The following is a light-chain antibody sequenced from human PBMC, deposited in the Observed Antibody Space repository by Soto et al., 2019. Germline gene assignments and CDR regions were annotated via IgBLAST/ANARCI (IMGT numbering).Light chain of an antibody. V-gene: IGLV2-23*01. CDR1: SSDVGNYNL. Sequence: QSALTQPASVSGSPGQSITISCTGTSSDVGNYNLVSWYQQHPGKAPKLMIYEDTKRPSGVSNRFSGSKSGNTASLTISGLQAEDEADYYCCSYASSTTIKIFGGGTKLTVL. CDR2: EDT. J-gene: IGLJ2*01. CDR3: CSYASSTTIKI.